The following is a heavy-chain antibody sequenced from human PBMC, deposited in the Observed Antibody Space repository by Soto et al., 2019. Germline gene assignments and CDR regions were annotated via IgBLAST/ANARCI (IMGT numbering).Heavy chain of an antibody. V-gene: IGHV1-18*04. CDR2: ISGYSGNA. CDR3: AKRTSGTTWGESDY. CDR1: GYIFSDYG. D-gene: IGHD4-17*01. J-gene: IGHJ4*02. Sequence: QVQVMQSGAEVKKPGDSVKVSCKTSGYIFSDYGINWVRQAPGQGLEWMGWISGYSGNANLAQKFQGRVTMTTDKATLTAYMELRRLRSDDTAVYYCAKRTSGTTWGESDYWGQGTLVTVSS.